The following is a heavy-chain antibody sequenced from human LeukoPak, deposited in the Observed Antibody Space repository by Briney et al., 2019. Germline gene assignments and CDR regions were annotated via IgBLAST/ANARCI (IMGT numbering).Heavy chain of an antibody. J-gene: IGHJ4*02. CDR1: GFTFSSYA. CDR2: ISGSGSST. Sequence: GGSLRLSCAASGFTFSSYATSWVRQARGKGLEWVSAISGSGSSTYYADSVKGRFTISRDNSKNTLYLQMNSLRVEDTAVYYCAKDVVVVAANGGTFDYWGQGTLVTVSS. D-gene: IGHD2-15*01. V-gene: IGHV3-23*01. CDR3: AKDVVVVAANGGTFDY.